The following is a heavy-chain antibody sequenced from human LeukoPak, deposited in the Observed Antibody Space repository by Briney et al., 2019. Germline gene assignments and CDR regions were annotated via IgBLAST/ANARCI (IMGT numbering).Heavy chain of an antibody. CDR1: GFTVSSNY. CDR3: ARVHYGSGRYYYYYYMDV. J-gene: IGHJ6*03. CDR2: IYSGGST. V-gene: IGHV3-53*01. Sequence: GGSLRLSCAASGFTVSSNYMSWVRQAPGKGLEWVSVIYSGGSTYYADSVKGRFTISRDNSKNTLYLQMNSLRAEDTAVYYCARVHYGSGRYYYYYYMDVWGKGTTVTIPS. D-gene: IGHD3-10*01.